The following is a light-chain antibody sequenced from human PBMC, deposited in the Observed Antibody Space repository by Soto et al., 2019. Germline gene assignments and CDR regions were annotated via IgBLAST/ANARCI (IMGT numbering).Light chain of an antibody. CDR3: QQYTDLPRT. J-gene: IGKJ1*01. V-gene: IGKV3D-15*01. CDR1: QSVSTN. Sequence: EIVMTQSPATLSVSPGERATLSCRASQSVSTNLAWYQQKPGQAPRLLIYGASNRATGIPGRFSGSGSGTDFALTISRLEPEDFAVYYCQQYTDLPRTFGQGTKVDIK. CDR2: GAS.